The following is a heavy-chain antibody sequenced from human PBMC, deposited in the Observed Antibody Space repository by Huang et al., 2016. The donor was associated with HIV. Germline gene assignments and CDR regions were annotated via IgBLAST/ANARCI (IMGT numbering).Heavy chain of an antibody. J-gene: IGHJ3*02. CDR3: ARAKDTWDAYDI. D-gene: IGHD5-18*01. Sequence: QVQLVESGGGVVQPGRSLRLSCAASGFPFTNHAMHWVRQAPGKGLDWVAVISNDGSNNYYADSVKGQFTISRDSSKSTLFLHMTSLRTEDTAVYYCARAKDTWDAYDIWGQGTMVIVSS. CDR2: ISNDGSNN. CDR1: GFPFTNHA. V-gene: IGHV3-30-3*01.